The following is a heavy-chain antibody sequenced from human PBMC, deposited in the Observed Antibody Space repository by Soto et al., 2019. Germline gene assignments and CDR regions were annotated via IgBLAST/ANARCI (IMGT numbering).Heavy chain of an antibody. CDR2: XNXGXGXT. CDR1: GYTFTSYA. J-gene: IGHJ4*02. V-gene: IGHV1-3*01. CDR3: ARGNTAPADY. Sequence: ASVKVSCKASGYTFTSYAMHCVRQAPGQRXEXMXXXNXGXGXTXXXXNFQDRVTFTRDASASTIYMDLSSLRSEDTAVYYCARGNTAPADYWGQGTLVTVSS.